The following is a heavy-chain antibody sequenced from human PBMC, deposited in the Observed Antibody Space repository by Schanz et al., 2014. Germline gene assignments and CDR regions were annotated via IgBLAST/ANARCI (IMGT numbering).Heavy chain of an antibody. CDR1: GFTFTNYA. D-gene: IGHD6-13*01. CDR3: AKSLESCPAGRCSRGYCDY. CDR2: ISDSGDTA. J-gene: IGHJ4*01. V-gene: IGHV3-23*01. Sequence: DVQLLESGGGLVQPGGSMRLSCAASGFTFTNYAMSGVRQAPGKGLEWVSLISDSGDTAYYADSVKGRFTISRDNFKGALYLQMSSLRAEDTAVYYCAKSLESCPAGRCSRGYCDYWGHGTLVTGSS.